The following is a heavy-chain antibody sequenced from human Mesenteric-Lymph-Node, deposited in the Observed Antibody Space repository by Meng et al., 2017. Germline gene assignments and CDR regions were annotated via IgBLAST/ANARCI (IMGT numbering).Heavy chain of an antibody. Sequence: GEAGGGLVRPGGSLRLSCAVSGFSFSTYWMHWVRQAPGKGLVWVSHINTVGSTTTYADSVKGRFTISRDNAKNTLYLQMNSLTAEDTAVYYCAREGSVTTDYWGQGTLVTVSS. V-gene: IGHV3-74*01. CDR3: AREGSVTTDY. D-gene: IGHD4-17*01. CDR1: GFSFSTYW. J-gene: IGHJ4*02. CDR2: INTVGSTT.